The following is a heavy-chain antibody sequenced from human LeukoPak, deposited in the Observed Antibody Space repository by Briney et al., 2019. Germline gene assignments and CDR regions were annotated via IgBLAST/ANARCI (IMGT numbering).Heavy chain of an antibody. Sequence: SETLSLTCTVSGGSITNYYWTWIRQPPGKGLEWIGYIHYSGSTNYNPSLKSRVTISVDTSKNQFSLKLSSVTAADTAVYYCARVNPGWPVDYWGQGTLVTVSS. V-gene: IGHV4-59*08. CDR3: ARVNPGWPVDY. J-gene: IGHJ4*02. CDR2: IHYSGST. CDR1: GGSITNYY. D-gene: IGHD2-15*01.